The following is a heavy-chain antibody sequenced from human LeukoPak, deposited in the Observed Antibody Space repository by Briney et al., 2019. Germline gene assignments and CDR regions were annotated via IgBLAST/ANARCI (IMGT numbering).Heavy chain of an antibody. CDR3: VTLLGYCGGAPCVADYYFDL. Sequence: GGSLRLSCAASGFTFSTYWMHWVRQAPGKGLVWVSRINSDGSSTTYGDSVEGRFTTSRDNAKNTLYLQMNRLRAEDTAVYYCVTLLGYCGGAPCVADYYFDLWGRGTLVTVSS. CDR1: GFTFSTYW. J-gene: IGHJ2*01. D-gene: IGHD2-15*01. CDR2: INSDGSST. V-gene: IGHV3-74*01.